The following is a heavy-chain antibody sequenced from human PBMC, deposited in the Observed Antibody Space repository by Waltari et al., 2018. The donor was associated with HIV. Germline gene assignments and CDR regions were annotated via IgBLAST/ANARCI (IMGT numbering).Heavy chain of an antibody. CDR2: IYYSEST. CDR1: GGSLTRYTSS. D-gene: IGHD6-19*01. CDR3: ARRGVAGTSGWFDP. V-gene: IGHV4-39*01. Sequence: QLQLQESGPGLVKPSETLSLTCTVSGGSLTRYTSSWGWVRQPPGKGLEWIGSIYYSESTYYNPSLKSRVTISADTPKNQFSLKLNSVTAADTAVYYCARRGVAGTSGWFDPWGQGTLVTVSS. J-gene: IGHJ5*02.